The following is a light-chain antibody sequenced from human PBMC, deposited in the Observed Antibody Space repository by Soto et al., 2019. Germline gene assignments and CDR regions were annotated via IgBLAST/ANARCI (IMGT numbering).Light chain of an antibody. CDR2: GAT. V-gene: IGKV3-20*01. J-gene: IGKJ3*01. Sequence: EIRLTQSPGTLSLSPGERVTLSCRASQSISGSYLAWYQQKRGQAPRLLVYGATTRATGIPDRFSGSGSGSDFTLILSRLEPEDFAVYFCQQYGVSPQSFGPGTKVHIK. CDR1: QSISGSY. CDR3: QQYGVSPQS.